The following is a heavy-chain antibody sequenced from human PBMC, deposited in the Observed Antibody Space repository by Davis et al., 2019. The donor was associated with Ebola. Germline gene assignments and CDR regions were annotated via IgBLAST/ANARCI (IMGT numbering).Heavy chain of an antibody. CDR2: TYYASKWYI. J-gene: IGHJ6*02. V-gene: IGHV6-1*01. Sequence: PSETLSLTCAISGDSVFGKNGAWNWIRQSPSRGLEWLGRTYYASKWYIDYGESVRSRITINPDTSTNQLSLQLNSVTPEETAVYYCVRGWGRSGLDVWGQGTTVTVSS. D-gene: IGHD3-16*01. CDR1: GDSVFGKNGA. CDR3: VRGWGRSGLDV.